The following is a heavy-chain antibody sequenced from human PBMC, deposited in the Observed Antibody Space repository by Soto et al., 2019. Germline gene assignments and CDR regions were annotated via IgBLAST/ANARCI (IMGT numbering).Heavy chain of an antibody. V-gene: IGHV3-33*01. CDR2: IWYDGSNK. J-gene: IGHJ3*02. Sequence: GGSLRLSCAASGFTFSSYGMHWVRQAPGKGLEWVAVIWYDGSNKYYADSVKGRFTISRDNSKNTLYLQMNSLRAEDTAVYYCARGGAIWTPDAFDIWGQGTMVTVSS. D-gene: IGHD1-26*01. CDR3: ARGGAIWTPDAFDI. CDR1: GFTFSSYG.